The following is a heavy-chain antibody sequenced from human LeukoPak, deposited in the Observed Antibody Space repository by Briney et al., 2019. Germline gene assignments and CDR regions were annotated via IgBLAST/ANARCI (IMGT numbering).Heavy chain of an antibody. Sequence: SXRLSCAXXXFTFSYAWMNWVRQAPGKGLEWVGRIKSKTDGGTTDYAAPVKGRFTISRDDSKNTLYLQMNSLKTEDTAVYSCTTDPQWPPSGWGQGTLVTVSS. J-gene: IGHJ4*02. V-gene: IGHV3-15*01. CDR3: TTDPQWPPSG. D-gene: IGHD6-19*01. CDR1: XFTFSYAW. CDR2: IKSKTDGGTT.